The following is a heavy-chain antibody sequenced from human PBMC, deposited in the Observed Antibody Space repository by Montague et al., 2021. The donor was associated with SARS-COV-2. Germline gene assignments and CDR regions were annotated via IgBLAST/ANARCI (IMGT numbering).Heavy chain of an antibody. J-gene: IGHJ5*02. CDR3: ARNQGYHWNYPYNWFGP. CDR1: GASISSSTYY. D-gene: IGHD1-7*01. CDR2: IYYSGST. V-gene: IGHV4-39*01. Sequence: SETLSLTCTVSGASISSSTYYWGWIRQPPGKGLEWIANIYYSGSTYYNPSLMSRVTISVDTSKSQFSLKLSSVTAADTAVYYCARNQGYHWNYPYNWFGPWGQGTLVTVSS.